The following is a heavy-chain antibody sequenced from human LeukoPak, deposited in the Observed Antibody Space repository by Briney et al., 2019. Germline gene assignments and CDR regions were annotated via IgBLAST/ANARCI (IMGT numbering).Heavy chain of an antibody. D-gene: IGHD3-22*01. J-gene: IGHJ4*02. CDR3: AGGAYYYDQAFDY. CDR1: GGSISSYY. V-gene: IGHV4-59*01. Sequence: PSETLSLTCTVSGGSISSYYWSWIRQFPGKGLEWIGYIYYSGSTNYNPSLKSRVTISVDTSKNQFSLKLSSVTAADTAVYYCAGGAYYYDQAFDYWGQGTLVTVSS. CDR2: IYYSGST.